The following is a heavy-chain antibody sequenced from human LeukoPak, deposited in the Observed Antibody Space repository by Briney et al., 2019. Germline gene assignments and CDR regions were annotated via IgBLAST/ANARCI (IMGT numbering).Heavy chain of an antibody. V-gene: IGHV3-7*01. D-gene: IGHD5-12*01. Sequence: PGGSLRLSCAVSGFTFSSWWMTWVRQAPGKGLEWVANIKQDGSEKYYVDSVKGRFTISRDNAKNSLYLQMNSLRAEDTAVYYCARDFIVALDYWGQGTLVTVSS. J-gene: IGHJ4*02. CDR2: IKQDGSEK. CDR3: ARDFIVALDY. CDR1: GFTFSSWW.